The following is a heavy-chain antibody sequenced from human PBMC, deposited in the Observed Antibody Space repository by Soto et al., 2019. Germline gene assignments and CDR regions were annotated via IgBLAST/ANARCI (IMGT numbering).Heavy chain of an antibody. CDR2: IKSKTDGGTT. CDR1: GFIFSNAR. J-gene: IGHJ4*02. D-gene: IGHD3-10*01. V-gene: IGHV3-15*07. CDR3: TPSTAVRGAAAY. Sequence: EVQVVESGGGLVKPGGSLRLSCAASGFIFSNARMNWVRQAPGKGLEWVGRIKSKTDGGTTDYAAPVNGRFTISRDDSKNTLYRQMNSLKTEDTAVYYCTPSTAVRGAAAYWGQGTLVTVSS.